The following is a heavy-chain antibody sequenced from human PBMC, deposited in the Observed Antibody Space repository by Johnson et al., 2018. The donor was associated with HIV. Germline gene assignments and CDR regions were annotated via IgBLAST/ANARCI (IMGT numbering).Heavy chain of an antibody. Sequence: QVHLVESGGGVVQPGRSLRLSCAASGFTFSSYGMAWVRQAPGKGLEWVAVISFAGVKTYYADSVRGRFTISRDNSKGTVYLQMDGLRPEDTALYYCAKDLGEREGEEWASDYYDFGRELPCQDPRGVVGTFDIWGQGTMVTVSS. D-gene: IGHD3-3*01. J-gene: IGHJ3*02. CDR2: ISFAGVKT. CDR1: GFTFSSYG. CDR3: AKDLGEREGEEWASDYYDFGRELPCQDPRGVVGTFDI. V-gene: IGHV3-30*18.